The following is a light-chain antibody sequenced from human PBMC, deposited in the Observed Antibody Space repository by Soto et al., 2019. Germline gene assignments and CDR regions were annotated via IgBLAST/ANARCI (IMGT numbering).Light chain of an antibody. J-gene: IGKJ2*01. CDR3: QQYNTYPYT. V-gene: IGKV1-5*03. CDR1: LSSGTC. CDR2: KAS. Sequence: DIQMTQSPSTLSASVGDIVSITCRASLSSGTCLAWHQQKPGTAPKSLINKASNLETVVPSRFHGSGSGTEFTLTIRSLQPDEFETYFCQQYNTYPYTFVQGTKLEV.